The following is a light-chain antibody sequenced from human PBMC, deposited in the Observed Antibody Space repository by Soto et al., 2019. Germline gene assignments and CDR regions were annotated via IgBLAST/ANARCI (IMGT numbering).Light chain of an antibody. CDR1: SSNIGSNT. CDR2: SNN. V-gene: IGLV1-44*01. J-gene: IGLJ2*01. Sequence: QSVLTQPPSASGTPGQRVTLSCSGSSSNIGSNTVNWYQQLPGTAPKLLIYSNNQRPSGVPDRFSGSKPGTSASLAISGLHYEEDADDYWATWYDSLNGPVFGGGTKLAVL. CDR3: ATWYDSLNGPV.